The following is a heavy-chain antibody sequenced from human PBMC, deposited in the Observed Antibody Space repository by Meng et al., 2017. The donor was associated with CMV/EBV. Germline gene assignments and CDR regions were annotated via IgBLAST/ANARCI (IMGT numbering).Heavy chain of an antibody. Sequence: YFASLRCYYWVWLRQPPGKGLEWIGEINHSGSTNYHPSLKSRVTISVDTSKNQFSLKLSSVTAADTAVYYCARGRPPGYSYGGYFDYWGQGTLVTVSS. CDR1: FASLRCYY. CDR3: ARGRPPGYSYGGYFDY. V-gene: IGHV4-34*01. D-gene: IGHD5-18*01. CDR2: INHSGST. J-gene: IGHJ4*02.